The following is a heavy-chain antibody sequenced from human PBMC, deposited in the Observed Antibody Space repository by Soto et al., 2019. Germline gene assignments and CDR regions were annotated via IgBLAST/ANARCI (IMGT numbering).Heavy chain of an antibody. CDR2: ICPNGDTT. CDR3: ARDQSYLSF. Sequence: PGGSLRLSCAASGFTFSDYAMHWVRQAPGKGLEWVSAICPNGDTTNYADSVKGRFTISRDNSKNTVYLQMNSLRADDTAVYYCARDQSYLSFWGLGTLVTVSS. J-gene: IGHJ4*02. CDR1: GFTFSDYA. D-gene: IGHD3-10*01. V-gene: IGHV3-23*01.